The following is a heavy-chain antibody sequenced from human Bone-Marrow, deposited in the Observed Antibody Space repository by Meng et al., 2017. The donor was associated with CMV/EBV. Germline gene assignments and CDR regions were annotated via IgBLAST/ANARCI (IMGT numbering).Heavy chain of an antibody. CDR2: INPSGGST. Sequence: ASVMVSCKESGYTFTSYYMHWVRQAPGQGLEWMGIINPSGGSTSYAQKCQGRVTMIRDTSTSTVYMELSSLRSEDTPVYYCASLRNCSSTSCYIFGVAFDSWGQGTMVTVSS. CDR3: ASLRNCSSTSCYIFGVAFDS. D-gene: IGHD2-2*02. CDR1: GYTFTSYY. J-gene: IGHJ3*02. V-gene: IGHV1-46*01.